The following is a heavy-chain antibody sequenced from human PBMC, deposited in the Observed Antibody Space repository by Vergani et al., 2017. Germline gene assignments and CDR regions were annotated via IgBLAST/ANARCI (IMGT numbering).Heavy chain of an antibody. CDR3: ARDHRDYNDYPGAFDI. CDR1: GYSFSDHY. D-gene: IGHD5-12*01. V-gene: IGHV3-11*01. CDR2: ISNSGNTI. Sequence: QVQLVESGGGLVKPGGSLRLSCAASGYSFSDHYMTWIRQALGKGREWVSYISNSGNTIEYADSVKGLFSISRANAKSSLFLQIDSLRAEDTAVYYCARDHRDYNDYPGAFDIWGQGSMVTVSS. J-gene: IGHJ3*02.